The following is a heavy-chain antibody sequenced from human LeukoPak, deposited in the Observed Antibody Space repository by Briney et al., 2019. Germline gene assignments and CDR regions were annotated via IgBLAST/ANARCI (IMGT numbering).Heavy chain of an antibody. CDR1: GFTFSSYA. CDR3: ARGSVPSTQYSGSYDTGYFDY. V-gene: IGHV3-30-3*01. J-gene: IGHJ4*02. CDR2: ISYDGSNK. Sequence: GGSLRLSCAASGFTFSSYAMHWVRQAPGKGLEWVAVISYDGSNKYYADSVKGRFTISRDNSKNTLYLQMNSLRAEDTAVYYCARGSVPSTQYSGSYDTGYFDYWGQGTLVTVSS. D-gene: IGHD1-26*01.